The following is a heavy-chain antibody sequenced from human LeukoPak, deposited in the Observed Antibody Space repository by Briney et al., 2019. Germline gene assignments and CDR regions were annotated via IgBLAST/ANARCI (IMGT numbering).Heavy chain of an antibody. V-gene: IGHV3-30-3*01. Sequence: GGSLRLSCAASGFTFSSYAMHWVRQAPGKGLEWVAVISYDGSNKYYADSVKGRFNISRDNSKNTLYLQMNSLRAEDTAVYYCARDQRGAYDFWSALREWGQGTLVTVSS. J-gene: IGHJ4*02. D-gene: IGHD3-3*01. CDR1: GFTFSSYA. CDR3: ARDQRGAYDFWSALRE. CDR2: ISYDGSNK.